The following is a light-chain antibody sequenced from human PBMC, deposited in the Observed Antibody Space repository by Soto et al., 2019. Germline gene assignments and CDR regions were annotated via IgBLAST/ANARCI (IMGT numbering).Light chain of an antibody. J-gene: IGKJ1*01. CDR1: QGISTY. CDR2: AAS. Sequence: DIQMTQSPSSLSASVGDRVTITCLASQGISTYVNWYQQKPGKVPNLPIYAASSLQSGVPSRFSGSGSETEFTVTISSLQHDDCATYSQQQRYSTTWTFGQGTQVEIK. CDR3: QQRYSTTWT. V-gene: IGKV1-39*01.